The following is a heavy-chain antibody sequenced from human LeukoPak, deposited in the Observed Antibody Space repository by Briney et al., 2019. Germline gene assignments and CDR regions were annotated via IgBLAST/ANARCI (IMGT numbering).Heavy chain of an antibody. CDR2: ISAYNGNT. J-gene: IGHJ4*02. CDR1: GYTFTSYG. D-gene: IGHD3-22*01. V-gene: IGHV1-18*01. CDR3: ATHDSSGYGFDY. Sequence: ASVKVSCKASGYTFTSYGISWVRQAPGQGLEWMGWISAYNGNTNYAQKLQGRVTMTTDTSTSTAYMELSSLRSEDTAVYYCATHDSSGYGFDYWGQGTLVTVSS.